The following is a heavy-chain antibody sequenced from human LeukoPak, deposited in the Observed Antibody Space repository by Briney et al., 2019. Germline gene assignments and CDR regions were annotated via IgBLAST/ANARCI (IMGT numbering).Heavy chain of an antibody. CDR1: GFTFTNFG. J-gene: IGHJ4*02. V-gene: IGHV3-53*01. Sequence: GGSLRLSCEASGFTFTNFGMHWVRQAPGKGLDWVSVIYSGGNTYYADSVKGRFTISRDNSKNPLYLQMNSLRAEDTAVYYCARDRVAATTNFDYWGQGTLVTVSS. CDR3: ARDRVAATTNFDY. D-gene: IGHD1-26*01. CDR2: IYSGGNT.